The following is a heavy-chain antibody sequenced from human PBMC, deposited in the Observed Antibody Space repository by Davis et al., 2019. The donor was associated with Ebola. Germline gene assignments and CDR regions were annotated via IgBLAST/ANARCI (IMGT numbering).Heavy chain of an antibody. CDR2: INPSGGST. CDR3: ARWDQMWRDGNLGY. D-gene: IGHD1-14*01. J-gene: IGHJ4*02. Sequence: ASVKVSCKASGGTFSSYAISWVRQAPGQGLEWMGIINPSGGSTSYAQKFQGRVTMTRDTSTSTVYMELSSLRSEDTAVYYCARWDQMWRDGNLGYWGQGTLVTVSS. CDR1: GGTFSSYA. V-gene: IGHV1-46*01.